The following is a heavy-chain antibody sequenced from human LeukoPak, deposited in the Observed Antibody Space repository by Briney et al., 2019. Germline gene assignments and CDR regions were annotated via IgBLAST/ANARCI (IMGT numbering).Heavy chain of an antibody. Sequence: SETLSLTCTVSGGSISSYYWSWIRQPAGKGLEWIGRIYTSGSTNYNPSLKSRVTMSVDTSKNRFSLKLSSVTAADTAVYYCARDISITMVRETSNWFDPWGQGTLVTVSS. CDR1: GGSISSYY. CDR3: ARDISITMVRETSNWFDP. D-gene: IGHD3-10*01. CDR2: IYTSGST. J-gene: IGHJ5*02. V-gene: IGHV4-4*07.